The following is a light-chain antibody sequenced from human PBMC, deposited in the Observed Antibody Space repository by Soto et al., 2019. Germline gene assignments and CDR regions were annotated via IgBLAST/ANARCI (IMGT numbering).Light chain of an antibody. V-gene: IGKV1-39*01. J-gene: IGKJ5*01. CDR1: QNINNY. Sequence: DIQMTQSPSSLSASVGDRVTITCQASQNINNYLNWYQQKPGRAPKLLVYAASSLQSGVPSRFSGSGSGTDFTLTISSLQSEDFAVYYCQQYDNWPITFGQGTRLEIK. CDR2: AAS. CDR3: QQYDNWPIT.